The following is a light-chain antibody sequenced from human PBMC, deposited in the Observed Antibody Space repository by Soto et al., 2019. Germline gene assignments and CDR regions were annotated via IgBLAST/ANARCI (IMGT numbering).Light chain of an antibody. J-gene: IGKJ1*01. V-gene: IGKV1-39*01. CDR1: QSISNH. CDR2: AAS. CDR3: QQSNSSPPT. Sequence: DIQMTQSPSSLSASVEDRVIITCRASQSISNHLDWYQQKPGKAPKLVIFAASSLQSGVPSRFSGSRSGPDFTLTISSLQPEDFATYYCQQSNSSPPTFGQGTKVEIK.